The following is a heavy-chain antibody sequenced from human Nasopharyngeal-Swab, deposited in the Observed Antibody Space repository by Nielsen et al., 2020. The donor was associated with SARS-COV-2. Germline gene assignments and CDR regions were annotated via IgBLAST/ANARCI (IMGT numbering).Heavy chain of an antibody. J-gene: IGHJ5*02. CDR3: VRDDNGWFHP. CDR1: GFTFSSYG. D-gene: IGHD2-8*01. Sequence: GGSLRLSCAASGFTFSSYGMHWVRQAPGKGLEWLAVIWNDGSKKYYVDSMKGRLTISRDDSKNQVYLQMNSLRGEDTAVYYCVRDDNGWFHPWGQGTLVTISS. CDR2: IWNDGSKK. V-gene: IGHV3-33*08.